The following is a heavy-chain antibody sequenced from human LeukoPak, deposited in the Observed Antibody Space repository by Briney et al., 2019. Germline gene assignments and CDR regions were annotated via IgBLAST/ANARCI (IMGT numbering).Heavy chain of an antibody. J-gene: IGHJ3*02. Sequence: ASVKVSCKASGYTFTSYYMHWVRQAPGQGLEWMGIINPSGGSTSYAQKFQGRVTMTRDTSTSTVYMELSSLRSEDTAVYYCARMEQYYYDSSGLNAFDIWGQGTMATVSS. CDR1: GYTFTSYY. CDR3: ARMEQYYYDSSGLNAFDI. CDR2: INPSGGST. V-gene: IGHV1-46*01. D-gene: IGHD3-22*01.